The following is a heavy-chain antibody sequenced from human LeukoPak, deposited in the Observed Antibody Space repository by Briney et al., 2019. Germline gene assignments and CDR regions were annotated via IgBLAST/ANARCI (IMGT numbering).Heavy chain of an antibody. D-gene: IGHD2-15*01. CDR1: GFTFSSYW. CDR2: INSDGSST. CDR3: AVVVVAATAFDI. Sequence: GGSLRLSCAASGFTFSSYWMHWVRQAPGKGLAWDSRINSDGSSTSYADSVKGRFTISRDDAKNTLYLQMNSLRAEDTAVYYCAVVVVAATAFDIWGQGTMVTVSS. J-gene: IGHJ3*02. V-gene: IGHV3-74*01.